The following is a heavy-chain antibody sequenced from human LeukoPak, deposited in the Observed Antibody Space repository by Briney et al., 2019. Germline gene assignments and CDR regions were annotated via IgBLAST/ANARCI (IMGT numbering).Heavy chain of an antibody. CDR1: GGSFSGFY. D-gene: IGHD6-19*01. V-gene: IGHV3-7*01. CDR3: ARDRQGSSGWYRTYYYYMDV. CDR2: INQDGSEK. J-gene: IGHJ6*03. Sequence: LSLTCAVYGGSFSGFYWSWIRHVPGKGLEWVANINQDGSEKFYVDSVRGRFTISRDNAKNSLYLQMNSLRAEDTAVYYCARDRQGSSGWYRTYYYYMDVWGKGTTVTVSS.